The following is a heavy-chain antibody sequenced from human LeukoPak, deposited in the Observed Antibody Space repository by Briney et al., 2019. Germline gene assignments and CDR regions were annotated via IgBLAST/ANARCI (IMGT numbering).Heavy chain of an antibody. Sequence: ASVKVSYKVSGYTLTELSMHWVRQAPGKGLEWMGGIDPEDGETIYAQKFQGRVTMTEDTSTDTAYMELSSLRSEDTAVYYCATAGYCSSTSCPNWFDPWGQGTLVTVSS. D-gene: IGHD2-2*01. CDR2: IDPEDGET. V-gene: IGHV1-24*01. CDR1: GYTLTELS. CDR3: ATAGYCSSTSCPNWFDP. J-gene: IGHJ5*02.